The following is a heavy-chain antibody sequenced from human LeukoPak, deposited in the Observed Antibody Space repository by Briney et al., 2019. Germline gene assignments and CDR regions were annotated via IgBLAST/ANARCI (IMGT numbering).Heavy chain of an antibody. Sequence: GGSLRLSCAASGFTFSSYAMSWVRQAPGKGLEWVSAISGSGGSTYYADSVKGRFTTSRDNSKNTLYLQMNSLRAEDTAVYYCAKVEYYDSSGYYQRGFDYWGQGTLVTVSS. D-gene: IGHD3-22*01. CDR2: ISGSGGST. CDR1: GFTFSSYA. V-gene: IGHV3-23*01. J-gene: IGHJ4*02. CDR3: AKVEYYDSSGYYQRGFDY.